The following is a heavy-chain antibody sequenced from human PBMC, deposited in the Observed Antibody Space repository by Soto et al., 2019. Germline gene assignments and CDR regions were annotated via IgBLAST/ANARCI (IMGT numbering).Heavy chain of an antibody. CDR1: GYSISSGYY. CDR3: ARAAFRRGSHHFDF. J-gene: IGHJ4*02. Sequence: PSETLSLTCGVSGYSISSGYYWSWIRQPPGKGLEWIGSIYQGGDTYYNPSLNSPVTISVDTANNHFSLRLDSVTAADTAVYYCARAAFRRGSHHFDFGGQGILVTVSS. D-gene: IGHD1-26*01. CDR2: IYQGGDT. V-gene: IGHV4-38-2*01.